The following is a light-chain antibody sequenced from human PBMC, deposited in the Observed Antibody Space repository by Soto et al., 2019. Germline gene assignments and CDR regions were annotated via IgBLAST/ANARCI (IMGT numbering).Light chain of an antibody. V-gene: IGKV1-5*03. CDR3: QQYNSYPYT. J-gene: IGKJ2*01. CDR1: QRISRR. CDR2: KAS. Sequence: TLSASVGDRVTITCRASQRISRRLAWYQQKPGKAPNLLIYKASSLDSGVPSRFSGSGSGTEFTLTISSLQPDDFATYYCQQYNSYPYTFGQGTKLEIK.